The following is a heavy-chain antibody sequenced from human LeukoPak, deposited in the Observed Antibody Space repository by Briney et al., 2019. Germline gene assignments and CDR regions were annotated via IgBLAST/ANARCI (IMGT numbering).Heavy chain of an antibody. CDR2: IYYSGST. D-gene: IGHD1-26*01. V-gene: IGHV4-59*08. CDR1: GGSIRSYY. CDR3: AGGSYYFDY. J-gene: IGHJ4*02. Sequence: SETLSLTCTVSGGSIRSYYWSWIRQPPGKGLEWIGYIYYSGSTKYNPSLKSRATISVDTSKNQFSLKLNSVTAADTAVYYCAGGSYYFDYWGQATLATVSS.